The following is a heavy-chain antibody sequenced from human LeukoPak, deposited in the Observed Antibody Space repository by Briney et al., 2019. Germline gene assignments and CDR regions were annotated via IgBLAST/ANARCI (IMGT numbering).Heavy chain of an antibody. V-gene: IGHV3-30*04. D-gene: IGHD3-10*01. CDR1: GFTFSSYA. CDR2: ISYDGSNK. J-gene: IGHJ4*02. CDR3: ARDRLLWFGESTYYFDY. Sequence: PGGSLRLSCAASGFTFSSYAMHWVRQAPGKGLEWVAVISYDGSNKYYADSVKGRFTISRDNSKNTLYLQMNSLRAEDTAVCYCARDRLLWFGESTYYFDYWGQGTLVTVSS.